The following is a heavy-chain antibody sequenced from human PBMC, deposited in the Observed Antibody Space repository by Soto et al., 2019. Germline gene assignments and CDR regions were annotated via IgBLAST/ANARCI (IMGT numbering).Heavy chain of an antibody. J-gene: IGHJ4*02. D-gene: IGHD2-15*01. CDR2: ISSSGSTI. Sequence: GSLRLSCAASVFTFSDYYMSWIRQAPGKGLEWVSYISSSGSTIYYADSVKGRFTISRDNAKSSLYLQMNSLRAEDTAVYYCARDCSGGSCYSEALDYWGQGTLVTVSS. V-gene: IGHV3-11*01. CDR1: VFTFSDYY. CDR3: ARDCSGGSCYSEALDY.